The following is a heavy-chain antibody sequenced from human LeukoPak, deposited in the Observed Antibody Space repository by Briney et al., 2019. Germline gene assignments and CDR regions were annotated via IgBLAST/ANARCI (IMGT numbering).Heavy chain of an antibody. CDR1: GFTFSDYY. V-gene: IGHV3-11*01. J-gene: IGHJ4*02. CDR2: ISSSGSTI. D-gene: IGHD6-19*01. Sequence: GGSLRLSCAASGFTFSDYYMSWIRQAPGKGLEWVSYISSSGSTIYYADSVKGPFTISRDNAKNSLYLQMNSLRAEDTAVYYCAKDIDGAVAGMFDYWGQGTLVTVSS. CDR3: AKDIDGAVAGMFDY.